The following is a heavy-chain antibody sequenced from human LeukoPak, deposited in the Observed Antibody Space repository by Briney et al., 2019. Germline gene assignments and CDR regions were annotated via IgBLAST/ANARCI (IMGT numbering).Heavy chain of an antibody. CDR1: GGTFSSYA. CDR2: IIPIFGTA. CDR3: ARGVLSVGALPAAKYYFDY. Sequence: SVKVSCKASGGTFSSYAISWVRQAPGQGLEWMGGIIPIFGTANYAQKFQGRVTITADESTGTAYMELSSLRSEDTAVYYCARGVLSVGALPAAKYYFDYWGQGTLVTVSS. D-gene: IGHD2-2*01. V-gene: IGHV1-69*01. J-gene: IGHJ4*02.